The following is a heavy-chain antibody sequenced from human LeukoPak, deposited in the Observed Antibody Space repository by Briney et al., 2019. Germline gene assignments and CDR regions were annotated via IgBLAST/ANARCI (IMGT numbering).Heavy chain of an antibody. Sequence: GGSLRLSCAASGFTFSSYAMHWVRQAPGKGREWVAGISYDGSNKYYADSVKGRFTISRDNSKNTLYLQMNSLRAEDTAVYYCARSSSRSSGYYGLTEYFQHWGQGTLVTVSS. V-gene: IGHV3-30-3*01. D-gene: IGHD3-22*01. CDR1: GFTFSSYA. CDR3: ARSSSRSSGYYGLTEYFQH. CDR2: ISYDGSNK. J-gene: IGHJ1*01.